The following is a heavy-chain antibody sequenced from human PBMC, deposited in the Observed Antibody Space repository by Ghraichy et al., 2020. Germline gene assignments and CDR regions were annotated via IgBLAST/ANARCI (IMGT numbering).Heavy chain of an antibody. J-gene: IGHJ4*02. CDR3: ARSTSIQPFDF. Sequence: SETLSLTCTVSGGSMFGYYWSWIRQPAGKGLEWIGRVSTTGNPNYCPSLKSRVAMSLDTSKSHFSLRLSSVTAADTAVYYCARSTSIQPFDFWGQGTLVAVSS. CDR2: VSTTGNP. CDR1: GGSMFGYY. V-gene: IGHV4-4*07. D-gene: IGHD5-18*01.